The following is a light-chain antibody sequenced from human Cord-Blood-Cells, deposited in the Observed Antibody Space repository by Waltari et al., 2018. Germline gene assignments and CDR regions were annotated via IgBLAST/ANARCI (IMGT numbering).Light chain of an antibody. CDR3: QQYGSSPYT. CDR1: QSVSSSY. Sequence: EIVLTQSPATLSLSPGERATLSCRASQSVSSSYLAWYQQKPRQAPRLLIYGASSRATGIPDRFSGSGSGTDFTLTISRLEPEDFAVYYCQQYGSSPYTFGQGTKLEIK. CDR2: GAS. V-gene: IGKV3-20*01. J-gene: IGKJ2*01.